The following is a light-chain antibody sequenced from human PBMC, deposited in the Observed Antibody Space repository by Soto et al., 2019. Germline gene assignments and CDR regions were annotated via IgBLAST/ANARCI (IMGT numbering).Light chain of an antibody. Sequence: DIQMTQSPSTLSASVGDRVTITCRASQSISSWLAWYQQKPGKAPKFLIYKASNLEVGVPSRFSGSGSGTEFTLTISSLQPDDFATYYCQQYNSYSLTFGGGTKVDI. CDR1: QSISSW. CDR3: QQYNSYSLT. CDR2: KAS. J-gene: IGKJ4*01. V-gene: IGKV1-5*03.